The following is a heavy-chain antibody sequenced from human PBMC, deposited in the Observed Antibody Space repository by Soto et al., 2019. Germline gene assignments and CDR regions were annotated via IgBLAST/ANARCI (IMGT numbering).Heavy chain of an antibody. CDR1: GGSISSSTLY. Sequence: SETLSLTCTVSGGSISSSTLYGGWVRQPPGKGLEWIGSISSSGGTAYNPSLRGRVIISIDTPKNQFSLKVISVTAADTAVYYCARDQVPAALLGWFDPWGQGTLVTVSS. CDR2: ISSSGGT. CDR3: ARDQVPAALLGWFDP. J-gene: IGHJ5*02. D-gene: IGHD2-2*01. V-gene: IGHV4-39*02.